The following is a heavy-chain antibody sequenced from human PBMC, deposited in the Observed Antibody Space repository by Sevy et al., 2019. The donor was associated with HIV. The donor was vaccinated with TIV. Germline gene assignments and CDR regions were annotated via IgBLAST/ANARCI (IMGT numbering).Heavy chain of an antibody. V-gene: IGHV3-30-3*01. J-gene: IGHJ6*02. CDR2: ISYDGSDT. CDR1: GFAFSNYYA. D-gene: IGHD4-17*01. Sequence: GGSLRLSCTVSGFAFSNYYAMHWVRQAPGKGLEWVALISYDGSDTYYADSVKGRFTVSRDNFKNTLFLQMNSLTTEDTAVYYCARPRANYVDHYFFYAMDVWGQGTTVTVSS. CDR3: ARPRANYVDHYFFYAMDV.